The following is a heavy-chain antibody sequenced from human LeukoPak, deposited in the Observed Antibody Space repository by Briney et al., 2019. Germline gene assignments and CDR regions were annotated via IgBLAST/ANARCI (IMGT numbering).Heavy chain of an antibody. CDR2: INTDGSST. Sequence: GGSLRLSCAASGFTFSSYWMHWVRQAPGKGLVWISRINTDGSSTSYADSVKGRFTISRDNSKNMVYLQMNSLRAEDTAVYYCARDSEPYPFWNPGRGYFHYWGQGTLVTVSS. CDR3: ARDSEPYPFWNPGRGYFHY. J-gene: IGHJ4*02. V-gene: IGHV3-74*01. D-gene: IGHD1-1*01. CDR1: GFTFSSYW.